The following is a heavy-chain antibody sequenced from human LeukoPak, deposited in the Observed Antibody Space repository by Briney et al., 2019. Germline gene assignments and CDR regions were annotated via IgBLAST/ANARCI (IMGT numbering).Heavy chain of an antibody. J-gene: IGHJ5*02. D-gene: IGHD4-17*01. CDR3: ARQIYGDYGNWFDP. Sequence: PSETLPLTCTVSGGSISSSSYYWGWIRQPPGKGLEWIGSIYYSGSTYYNPSLKSRVTISVDTSKNQFSLKLSSVTAADTAVYYCARQIYGDYGNWFDPWGQGTLVTVSS. CDR2: IYYSGST. CDR1: GGSISSSSYY. V-gene: IGHV4-39*01.